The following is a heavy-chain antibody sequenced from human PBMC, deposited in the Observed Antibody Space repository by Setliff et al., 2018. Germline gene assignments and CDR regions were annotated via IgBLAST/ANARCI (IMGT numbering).Heavy chain of an antibody. CDR2: IYTGGST. D-gene: IGHD6-13*01. CDR1: GVSVSRHY. V-gene: IGHV4-59*08. CDR3: ARQPYSTTYYYYYYYMDV. Sequence: ETLSLTCTVSGVSVSRHYWSWIRQPPGKTLEWIGYIYTGGSTTYNPSLKSRVTLSLDTSKNHLSLNLTSVTAADTAVYYCARQPYSTTYYYYYYYMDVWGKGTTVTVSS. J-gene: IGHJ6*03.